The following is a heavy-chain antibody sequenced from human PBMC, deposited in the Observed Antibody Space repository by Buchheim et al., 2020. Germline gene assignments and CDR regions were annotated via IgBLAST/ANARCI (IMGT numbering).Heavy chain of an antibody. J-gene: IGHJ6*02. D-gene: IGHD3-10*01. CDR3: LRDWDVVRGVTTYGLDV. Sequence: EVQLVESGGGLVQPGGSLKLSCAASGFTFSGSAMHWVRQASGKGLEWVGHIRSKANNYATAYAASVKGRFTISRDDSKNKAFLQMNSLKTEDTAVYFCLRDWDVVRGVTTYGLDVWGQGTT. CDR1: GFTFSGSA. V-gene: IGHV3-73*01. CDR2: IRSKANNYAT.